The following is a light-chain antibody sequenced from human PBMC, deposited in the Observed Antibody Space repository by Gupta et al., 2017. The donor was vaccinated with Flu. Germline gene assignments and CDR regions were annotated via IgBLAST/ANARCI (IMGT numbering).Light chain of an antibody. Sequence: SSNIGAGYDVHWYQHLPGKAPKLFVFRDSDRTSGVPDRVSGSKSGTSASLVITGLRAEDEADYYCQSYDSTLSASVFGGGTKLTVL. J-gene: IGLJ3*02. CDR2: RDS. CDR1: SSNIGAGYD. CDR3: QSYDSTLSASV. V-gene: IGLV1-40*01.